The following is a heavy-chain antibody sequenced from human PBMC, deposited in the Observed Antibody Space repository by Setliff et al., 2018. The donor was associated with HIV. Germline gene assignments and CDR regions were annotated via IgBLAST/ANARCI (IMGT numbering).Heavy chain of an antibody. Sequence: GGSLRLSCAASGFTFSSYSMNWVRQAPGKGLEWVSSISSSSSYIYYADSVKGRFTISRDNAKNSLYLQMNSLRAEDTAVYYCARGPLKEQQLVLYAYYFDYWGQGTPVTVSS. CDR1: GFTFSSYS. CDR2: ISSSSSYI. D-gene: IGHD6-13*01. V-gene: IGHV3-21*01. J-gene: IGHJ4*01. CDR3: ARGPLKEQQLVLYAYYFDY.